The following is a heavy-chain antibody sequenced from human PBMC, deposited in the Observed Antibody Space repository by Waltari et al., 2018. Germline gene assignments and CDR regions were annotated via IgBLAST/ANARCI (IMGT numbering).Heavy chain of an antibody. Sequence: QIWESGGDLVQPGGSLRLSCVVSGFTLSDYGMTWVRQVRGKGLEWVSVLYSSGRTNYRDSVKGRFTISRDESKNTLFLEMNNLRPDDTAKYYCAKMGGLYISGWPDSTSYMHVWGKGTTVTVSS. CDR2: LYSSGRT. D-gene: IGHD3-22*01. V-gene: IGHV3-23*03. CDR1: GFTLSDYG. CDR3: AKMGGLYISGWPDSTSYMHV. J-gene: IGHJ6*04.